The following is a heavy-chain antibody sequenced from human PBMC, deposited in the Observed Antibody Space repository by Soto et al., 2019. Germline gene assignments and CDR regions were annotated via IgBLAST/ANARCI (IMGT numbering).Heavy chain of an antibody. Sequence: SETLSLTCAVYGGSFSGYYWSWIRQPPGKGLEWIGEINHSGSTNYNPSLKSRVTISVDTSKNQFSLKLSSVTAADTAVYYCARGRKYYYGSGSYSNDYWGQGTLVTVSS. D-gene: IGHD3-10*01. J-gene: IGHJ4*02. CDR1: GGSFSGYY. CDR3: ARGRKYYYGSGSYSNDY. CDR2: INHSGST. V-gene: IGHV4-34*01.